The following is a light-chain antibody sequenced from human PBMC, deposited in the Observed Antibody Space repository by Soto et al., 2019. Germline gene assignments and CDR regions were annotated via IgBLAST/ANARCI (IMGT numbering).Light chain of an antibody. V-gene: IGLV1-47*01. J-gene: IGLJ2*01. Sequence: QSVLTQPPSASGTPGQRVTISCSGSSSNIRSNYVYWYQQLPGTAPKLLIYRNNQRPXXXPDRFSGSKSGTSASLAISGLXXXXXXXXXCAAWDDSLSLEVVFGGGTKLTVL. CDR3: AAWDDSLSLEVV. CDR1: SSNIRSNY. CDR2: RNN.